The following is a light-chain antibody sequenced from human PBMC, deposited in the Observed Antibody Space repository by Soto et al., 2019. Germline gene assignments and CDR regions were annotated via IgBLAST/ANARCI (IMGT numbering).Light chain of an antibody. Sequence: EIVLTQSPGTLSLSPGDIATLSCRSSQSVSSSYLAWYQQKPGQAPRLLIYGTSSRATAIPERFSGSGSGTDFTLTISSLEPEDFAVYYCQQYGSSSWTFGQGTKVEIK. CDR2: GTS. CDR3: QQYGSSSWT. CDR1: QSVSSSY. V-gene: IGKV3-20*01. J-gene: IGKJ1*01.